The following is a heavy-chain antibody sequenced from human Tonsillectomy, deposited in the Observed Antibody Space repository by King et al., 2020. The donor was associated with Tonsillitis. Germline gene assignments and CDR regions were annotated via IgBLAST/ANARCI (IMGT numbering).Heavy chain of an antibody. CDR1: GYTFTEYF. D-gene: IGHD6-19*01. V-gene: IGHV1-2*02. J-gene: IGHJ4*02. Sequence: VQLVESGAEVQKPGASVNVSCKAFGYTFTEYFLHWVRQAPGQGFQWRGWINPDSGGTKYAQPLQDRVTLARDTSNGTASMYLSGLTSDDTAVFYCARVIGQWPHRAYEYWGQGTLVTVSS. CDR3: ARVIGQWPHRAYEY. CDR2: INPDSGGT.